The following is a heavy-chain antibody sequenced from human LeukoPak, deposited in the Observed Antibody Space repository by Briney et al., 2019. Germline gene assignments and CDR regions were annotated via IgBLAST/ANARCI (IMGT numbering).Heavy chain of an antibody. CDR2: ISSSSSTI. CDR3: ARDHSYYGSGSYYKKRGH. V-gene: IGHV3-48*01. D-gene: IGHD3-10*01. J-gene: IGHJ4*02. Sequence: GGSLRLSCAASGFTFSSYSMNWVRQAPGKGLEWVSYISSSSSTIYYADSVKGRFTISRDNAKNSLYLQMNSLRAEDTAVYYCARDHSYYGSGSYYKKRGHWGQGTLVTVSS. CDR1: GFTFSSYS.